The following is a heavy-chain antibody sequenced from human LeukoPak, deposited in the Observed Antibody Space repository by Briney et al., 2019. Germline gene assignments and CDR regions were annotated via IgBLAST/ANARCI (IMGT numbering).Heavy chain of an antibody. D-gene: IGHD3-10*01. CDR1: GGSISPYY. Sequence: PSETLSLTCTVSGGSISPYYWSWIRQPPGKGLECIGYIFYSGSTNYNPSLKSRVTISVDTSKNQFSLKLTSVTAADTAVYYCARYGSGSYSDDHFQHWGQGTLVTVSS. CDR3: ARYGSGSYSDDHFQH. J-gene: IGHJ1*01. CDR2: IFYSGST. V-gene: IGHV4-59*08.